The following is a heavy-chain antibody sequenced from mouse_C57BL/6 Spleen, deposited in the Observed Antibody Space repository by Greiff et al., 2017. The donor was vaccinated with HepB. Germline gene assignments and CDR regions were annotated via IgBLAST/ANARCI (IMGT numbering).Heavy chain of an antibody. V-gene: IGHV3-6*01. Sequence: EVKLVESGPGLVKPSQSLSLTCSVTGYSITSGYYWNWLRQFPGNKLEWMGYISYDGSNNYNPSLKNRISITRDTSKNQFFLKLNSVTTEDTATYYCARRGRYYYGSSYYAMDYWGQGTSVTVSS. CDR3: ARRGRYYYGSSYYAMDY. CDR2: ISYDGSN. J-gene: IGHJ4*01. D-gene: IGHD1-1*01. CDR1: GYSITSGYY.